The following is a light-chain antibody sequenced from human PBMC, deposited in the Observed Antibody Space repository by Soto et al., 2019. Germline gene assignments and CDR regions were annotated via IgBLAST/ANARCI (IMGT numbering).Light chain of an antibody. J-gene: IGKJ4*01. Sequence: DIQMTQSPSPLSAFVGDRVTIACRASQSISNSLAWYQQKPGKAPNLLIYKASSLESGVPSRFSGSGSGTEFTLTISSLQPDDFATYYCRQYISYPVTFGGGTKVEMK. CDR1: QSISNS. V-gene: IGKV1-5*03. CDR2: KAS. CDR3: RQYISYPVT.